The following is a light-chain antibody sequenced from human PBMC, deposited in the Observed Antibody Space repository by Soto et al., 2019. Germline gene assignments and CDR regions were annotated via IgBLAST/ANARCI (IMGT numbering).Light chain of an antibody. CDR1: QSVSGFF. CDR2: GAS. J-gene: IGKJ2*01. CDR3: QHYGNSRYT. Sequence: EIVLTQSPGTLSLSPGERATLSCRASQSVSGFFLTWYQQKPGQAPRLLIYGASSRATGIPDRFSATGSGTVFTLSISRLEPEDFAVYYCQHYGNSRYTFGQGTKLEIK. V-gene: IGKV3-20*01.